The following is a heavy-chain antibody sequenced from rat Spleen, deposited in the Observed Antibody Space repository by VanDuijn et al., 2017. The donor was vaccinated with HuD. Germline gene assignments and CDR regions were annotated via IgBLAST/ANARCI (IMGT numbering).Heavy chain of an antibody. CDR3: ATHSSAPGPVGIKSYYFDY. D-gene: IGHD1-9*01. J-gene: IGHJ2*01. V-gene: IGHV5S10*01. Sequence: EVNLVESGGGLVQPGRSLKLSCAASGFTFNDYNMAWVRQAPKKGLDWVATLIYDGSRTYYRDSVKGRFTISRDNAKSTLYLQMDSLRSEDTATYYCATHSSAPGPVGIKSYYFDYWGQGVMVTVSS. CDR1: GFTFNDYN. CDR2: LIYDGSRT.